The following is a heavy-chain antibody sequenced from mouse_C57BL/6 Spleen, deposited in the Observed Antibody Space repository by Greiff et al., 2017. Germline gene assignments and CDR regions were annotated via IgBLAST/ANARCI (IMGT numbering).Heavy chain of an antibody. Sequence: VQLQQSGAELARPGASVKLSCKASGYTFTSYGISWVKQRTGQGLEWIGEIYPRSGNTYYNEKFKGKATLTADKSSSTAYMELRSLTSEDSAVYFCARGPLITTVVATSYFDYWGQGTTLTVSS. V-gene: IGHV1-81*01. D-gene: IGHD1-1*01. J-gene: IGHJ2*01. CDR1: GYTFTSYG. CDR3: ARGPLITTVVATSYFDY. CDR2: IYPRSGNT.